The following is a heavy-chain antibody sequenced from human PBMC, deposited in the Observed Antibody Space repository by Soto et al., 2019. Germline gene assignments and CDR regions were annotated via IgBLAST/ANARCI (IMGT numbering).Heavy chain of an antibody. J-gene: IGHJ3*02. Sequence: GGSLRLSCAASGFTFSSYGMHWVRQAPGKGLEWVAVISYDGSNKYYADSVKGRFTISRDNSKNTLYLQMNSLRAEDTAVYYCAKEGPSDAFDIWGQGTMVTVSS. CDR1: GFTFSSYG. CDR3: AKEGPSDAFDI. V-gene: IGHV3-30*18. CDR2: ISYDGSNK.